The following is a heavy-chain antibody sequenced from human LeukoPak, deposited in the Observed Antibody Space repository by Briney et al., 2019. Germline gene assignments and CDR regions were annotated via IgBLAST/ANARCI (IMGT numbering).Heavy chain of an antibody. D-gene: IGHD4-11*01. CDR3: ARDRDYSNRNWFDP. CDR2: INAGNGNT. J-gene: IGHJ5*02. CDR1: GYTFTSYA. Sequence: VASVKVSCKASGYTFTSYAMHWVRQAPGQRLEWMGWINAGNGNTKYSQKFQGRVTITRDTSASTAYMELSSLRSEDTAVYYCARDRDYSNRNWFDPWGQGTLVTVSS. V-gene: IGHV1-3*01.